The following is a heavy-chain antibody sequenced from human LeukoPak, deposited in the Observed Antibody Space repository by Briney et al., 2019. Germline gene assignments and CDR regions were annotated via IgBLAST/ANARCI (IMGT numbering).Heavy chain of an antibody. Sequence: SVKVSCKASGGTFSSYAISWVRQAPGQGLEWMGRIIPIFGIANYAQKFQGRVTITADKSTSTAYMELSSLRSEDTAGYYCARHGGNQSLDYWGQGTLVTVSS. CDR2: IIPIFGIA. CDR3: ARHGGNQSLDY. V-gene: IGHV1-69*04. CDR1: GGTFSSYA. J-gene: IGHJ4*02. D-gene: IGHD4-23*01.